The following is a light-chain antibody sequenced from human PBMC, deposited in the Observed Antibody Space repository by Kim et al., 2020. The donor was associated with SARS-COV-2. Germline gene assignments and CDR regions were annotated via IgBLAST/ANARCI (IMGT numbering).Light chain of an antibody. CDR1: KLGDNY. J-gene: IGLJ2*01. V-gene: IGLV3-1*01. Sequence: SVSTGQTASITCSGDKLGDNYACWYQQKPGQSPVLVIYKDSKRPSGIPGRFSGTNSGNTATLTISGTQAMDEADYYCQAWDSSTAVFGGGTHLTVL. CDR3: QAWDSSTAV. CDR2: KDS.